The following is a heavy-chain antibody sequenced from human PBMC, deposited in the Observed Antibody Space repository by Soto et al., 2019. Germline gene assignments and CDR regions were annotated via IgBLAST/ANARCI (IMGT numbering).Heavy chain of an antibody. Sequence: GGSLRLSCAASGFTFDDYAMQWVRQVPGKGLEWVSGINWNSGSIGYGDSVKGRFAISKDNAKNSLHLQMNSLSAEDTAFYYCVKDESINWYSGHFRHWGQGTLVTVSS. D-gene: IGHD6-13*01. CDR1: GFTFDDYA. J-gene: IGHJ1*01. V-gene: IGHV3-9*01. CDR3: VKDESINWYSGHFRH. CDR2: INWNSGSI.